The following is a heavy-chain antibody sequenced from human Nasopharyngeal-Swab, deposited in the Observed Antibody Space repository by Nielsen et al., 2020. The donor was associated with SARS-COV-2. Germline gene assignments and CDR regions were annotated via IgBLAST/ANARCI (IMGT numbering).Heavy chain of an antibody. Sequence: GESLKISCAASGFTFSTYWMHWVRQAPGEGLVWASRIHSDGSSTRYADSVKGRFTISRDNAKKTLYLQMNSLRAEDTAMYYCTRDPDDYGSGSFYNWGQGTMVTVSS. CDR1: GFTFSTYW. CDR3: TRDPDDYGSGSFYN. CDR2: IHSDGSST. J-gene: IGHJ3*02. V-gene: IGHV3-74*01. D-gene: IGHD3-10*01.